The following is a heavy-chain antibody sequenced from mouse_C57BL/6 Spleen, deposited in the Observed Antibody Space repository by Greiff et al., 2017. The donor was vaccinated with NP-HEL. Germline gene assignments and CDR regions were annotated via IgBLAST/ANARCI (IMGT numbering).Heavy chain of an antibody. CDR2: INPSSGYT. D-gene: IGHD4-1*01. CDR1: GYTFTSYT. CDR3: ARGGGTKDYAMDY. Sequence: QVQLQQSGAELARPGASVKMSCKASGYTFTSYTMHWVKQRPGQGLEWIGYINPSSGYTKYNQKFKDKATLTADKSSSTAYMQLSSLTSEDSAVYYCARGGGTKDYAMDYWGQGTSVTVSS. J-gene: IGHJ4*01. V-gene: IGHV1-4*01.